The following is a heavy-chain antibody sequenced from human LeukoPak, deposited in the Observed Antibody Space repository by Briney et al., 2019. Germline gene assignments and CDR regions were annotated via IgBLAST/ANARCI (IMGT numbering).Heavy chain of an antibody. J-gene: IGHJ4*02. D-gene: IGHD1-26*01. Sequence: GASVKVSCKASGYTFTGYYMHWVRQAPGQGLEWMGWINPNGGGTNYAQKFQGRVTMTRDTSISTAYMELSRLRSDDTAVYYCARSIRLVVGATPGPGYWGQGTLVTVSS. CDR1: GYTFTGYY. V-gene: IGHV1-2*02. CDR3: ARSIRLVVGATPGPGY. CDR2: INPNGGGT.